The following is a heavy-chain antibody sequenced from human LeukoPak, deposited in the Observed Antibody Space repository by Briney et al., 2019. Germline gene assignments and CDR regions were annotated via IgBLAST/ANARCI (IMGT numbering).Heavy chain of an antibody. CDR1: GGSFSGYY. CDR2: INHSGST. Sequence: PSETLSLTCAVYGGSFSGYYWSWIRQPPGKGLEWIGEINHSGSTNYNPSLKSRVTISVDTSKNQFSLKLSSVTAADTAVYYCARGRRITMVRGVIIFDYWGQGTLGTVSS. CDR3: ARGRRITMVRGVIIFDY. V-gene: IGHV4-34*01. J-gene: IGHJ4*02. D-gene: IGHD3-10*01.